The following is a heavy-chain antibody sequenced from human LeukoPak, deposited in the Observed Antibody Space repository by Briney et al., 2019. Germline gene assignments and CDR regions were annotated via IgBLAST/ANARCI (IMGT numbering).Heavy chain of an antibody. Sequence: GGSLRLSCAASGFTFSCYSMNWVRQAPGKGLEWVSSISSISYIYYADSVKGRFTISRDTAKNSLYLQMNSLRAEDTAVYYCARDQYGDYALDYWGQGTLVTVSS. J-gene: IGHJ4*02. D-gene: IGHD4-17*01. V-gene: IGHV3-21*01. CDR2: ISSISYI. CDR3: ARDQYGDYALDY. CDR1: GFTFSCYS.